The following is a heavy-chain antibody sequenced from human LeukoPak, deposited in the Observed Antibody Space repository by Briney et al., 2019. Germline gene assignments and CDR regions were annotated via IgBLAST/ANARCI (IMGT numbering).Heavy chain of an antibody. CDR2: ITVNNGYT. Sequence: ASVKVSCKASGGTFSSYAISWARQAPGQGLEWMGWITVNNGYTKYAQELQGRVTMTTDTSTSTAYMELRSLRSDDTAVYYCAREYYYDSSGYYPVFDYWGQGTLVTVSS. V-gene: IGHV1-18*01. CDR1: GGTFSSYA. J-gene: IGHJ4*02. D-gene: IGHD3-22*01. CDR3: AREYYYDSSGYYPVFDY.